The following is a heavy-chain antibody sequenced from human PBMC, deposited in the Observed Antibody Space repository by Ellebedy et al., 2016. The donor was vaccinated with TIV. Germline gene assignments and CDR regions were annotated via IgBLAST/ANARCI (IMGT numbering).Heavy chain of an antibody. Sequence: MPSETLSLTCTVSGDSIRSYYWSWIRQPPGKVLEWIGYIYYSGSTNYNPSLKSRVTISIDTSKNQFSLKLSSVTAADTAVYYCARREGYYGSGSYYANWGQGTLVTVSS. V-gene: IGHV4-59*01. D-gene: IGHD3-10*01. CDR2: IYYSGST. CDR1: GDSIRSYY. CDR3: ARREGYYGSGSYYAN. J-gene: IGHJ4*02.